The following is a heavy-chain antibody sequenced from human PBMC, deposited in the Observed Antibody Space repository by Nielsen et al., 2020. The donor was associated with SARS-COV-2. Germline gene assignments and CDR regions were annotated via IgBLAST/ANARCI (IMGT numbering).Heavy chain of an antibody. CDR2: IYSAGST. D-gene: IGHD3-10*01. CDR1: GFTFDDYA. J-gene: IGHJ6*02. V-gene: IGHV3-53*01. CDR3: ARTYGSGAGDV. Sequence: GESLKISCAASGFTFDDYAMHWVRQAPGKGLEWVSVIYSAGSTYYADSVKGRFTISRDNSKNTLYLQMNSLRAEDTAVYYCARTYGSGAGDVWGHGTTVTVSS.